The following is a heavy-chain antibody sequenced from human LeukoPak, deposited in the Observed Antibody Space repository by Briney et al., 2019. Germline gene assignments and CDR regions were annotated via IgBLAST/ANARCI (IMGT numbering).Heavy chain of an antibody. J-gene: IGHJ5*01. CDR1: GFTFSRYA. Sequence: PGGSLRLSCAASGFTFSRYAMSWVRQAPGKGREWLSSNSGSGGRTYYGVSEKGRFTLSRDNAKNTVYLQMSTLRAEDTAVYYCAKRDYLEKTSLSTLFEPCGQGTLVSVSS. D-gene: IGHD3-16*01. CDR2: NSGSGGRT. V-gene: IGHV3-23*01. CDR3: AKRDYLEKTSLSTLFEP.